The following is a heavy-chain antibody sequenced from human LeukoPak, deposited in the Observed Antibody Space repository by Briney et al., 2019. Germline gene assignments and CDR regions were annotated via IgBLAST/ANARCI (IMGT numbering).Heavy chain of an antibody. V-gene: IGHV4-4*07. J-gene: IGHJ6*03. CDR2: IYSSGST. CDR1: GGSISSYY. CDR3: ARVQWLVRSAYYYYYMDV. Sequence: SDTLSLTCTVSGGSISSYYWSWIRQPAGKGLEWIGRIYSSGSTNYNPSLKSRVTMSVDTSKNQFSLKLSSVTAADTAVYYCARVQWLVRSAYYYYYMDVWGKGTRVTFS. D-gene: IGHD6-19*01.